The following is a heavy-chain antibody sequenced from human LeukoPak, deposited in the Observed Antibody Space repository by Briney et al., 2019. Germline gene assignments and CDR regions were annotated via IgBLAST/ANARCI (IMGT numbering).Heavy chain of an antibody. CDR3: ARTYDTTRRDY. V-gene: IGHV4-61*02. CDR2: IYTSGST. D-gene: IGHD3-22*01. J-gene: IGHJ4*02. Sequence: TLSLTCTVSGGSISSGSYYWSWIRQPAGKGLEWIGRIYTSGSTNYNPSLKSRVTISVDTSKNQFSLKLSSVTAADTAVYYCARTYDTTRRDYWGQGTLVTVSS. CDR1: GGSISSGSYY.